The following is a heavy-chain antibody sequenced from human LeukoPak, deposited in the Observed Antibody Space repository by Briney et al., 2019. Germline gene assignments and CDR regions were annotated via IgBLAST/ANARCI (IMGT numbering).Heavy chain of an antibody. D-gene: IGHD5-12*01. Sequence: SETLSLTCAVYGGSFSGYYWSWIRQPPGKGLEWIGEINHSGNTNYNPSLKSRVTVLVDTSKNQFSLKLTSVTAADTAVHYCARARGTVAIDYWGQGTRVTVSS. CDR3: ARARGTVAIDY. V-gene: IGHV4-34*01. CDR1: GGSFSGYY. J-gene: IGHJ4*02. CDR2: INHSGNT.